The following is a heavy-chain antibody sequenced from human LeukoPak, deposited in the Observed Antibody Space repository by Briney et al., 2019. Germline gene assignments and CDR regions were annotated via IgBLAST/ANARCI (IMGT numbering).Heavy chain of an antibody. D-gene: IGHD2-2*01. CDR2: IKQEGSEK. V-gene: IGHV3-7*03. CDR3: ARDSYPYGMDV. J-gene: IGHJ6*04. CDR1: GFTFSSYW. Sequence: GGSLTLSCAVCGFTFSSYWVGWVRQAPGKGLEWVANIKQEGSEKYYVDSVKGRFTISRDNATNSLCLQMNSRRAEDTAVYYCARDSYPYGMDVWGKGTTVTVSS.